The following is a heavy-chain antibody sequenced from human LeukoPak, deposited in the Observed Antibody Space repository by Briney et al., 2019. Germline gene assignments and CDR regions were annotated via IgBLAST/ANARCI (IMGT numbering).Heavy chain of an antibody. D-gene: IGHD3-3*01. V-gene: IGHV1-18*01. CDR3: ARDFRKSGYYSGWARNLFDP. Sequence: GATVKVSCKASGYTFTSYGISWVRQAPGQGLECMGWISAYNGNTNYAQKLQGRVTMTTDTSTSTAYMELRSLRSDDTAASHGARDFRKSGYYSGWARNLFDPWGQGTLVTVSS. CDR2: ISAYNGNT. CDR1: GYTFTSYG. J-gene: IGHJ5*02.